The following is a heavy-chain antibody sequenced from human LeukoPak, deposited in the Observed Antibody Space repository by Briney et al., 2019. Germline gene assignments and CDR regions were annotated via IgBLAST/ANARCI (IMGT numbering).Heavy chain of an antibody. V-gene: IGHV1-2*02. J-gene: IGHJ5*02. CDR1: GYTFTGYY. Sequence: ASVKVSCKASGYTFTGYYMHWVRQAPGQGREWMGWINPNSGGTNYAQKFQGRVTMTRDTSISTAYMELSRLRSDDTAVYYCARLNFGAAGNWFDPWGQGTLVTVSS. D-gene: IGHD6-13*01. CDR2: INPNSGGT. CDR3: ARLNFGAAGNWFDP.